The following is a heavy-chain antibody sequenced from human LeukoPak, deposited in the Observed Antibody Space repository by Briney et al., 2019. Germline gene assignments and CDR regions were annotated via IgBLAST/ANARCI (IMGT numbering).Heavy chain of an antibody. CDR1: GFTFSSYA. Sequence: GGSLRLSCAASGFTFSSYAMHWVRQAPGKGLEWVAVISYDGSNKYYADSVKGRFTISRDNSKNTLYLQMNSLRAEDTAVYYCAKLSYDILTGPTPFDYWGQGTLVTVSS. CDR3: AKLSYDILTGPTPFDY. V-gene: IGHV3-30*04. D-gene: IGHD3-9*01. CDR2: ISYDGSNK. J-gene: IGHJ4*02.